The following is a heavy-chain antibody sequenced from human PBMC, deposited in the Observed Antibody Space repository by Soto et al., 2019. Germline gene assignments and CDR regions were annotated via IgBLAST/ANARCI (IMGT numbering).Heavy chain of an antibody. D-gene: IGHD3-16*01. CDR3: ARRKYDYVWGSYSPNFDY. Sequence: QVQLVQSGAEVKKPGASVKVSCKASGYTFTSYDINWVRQATGQGLEWMGWMNPNSGNTGYAQKFQGRVTMTRNTSKSTAYMELSSLRSEDTAVYYCARRKYDYVWGSYSPNFDYWGQGTLVTVSS. CDR1: GYTFTSYD. V-gene: IGHV1-8*01. CDR2: MNPNSGNT. J-gene: IGHJ4*02.